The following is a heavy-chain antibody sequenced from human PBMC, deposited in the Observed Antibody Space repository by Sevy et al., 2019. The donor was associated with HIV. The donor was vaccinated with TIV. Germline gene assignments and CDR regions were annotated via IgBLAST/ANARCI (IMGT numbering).Heavy chain of an antibody. Sequence: GGSLRLSCAASGFSVSRNSMTWVRQAPGKGLEWVSVIYGDSSTYYADSVKGRFTISRDNSKHTVYLQMYSLRAEDTAVYYCARFDSNTSLYYYSRYDMDVWGEGTTVTVSS. CDR2: IYGDSST. D-gene: IGHD3-22*01. CDR3: ARFDSNTSLYYYSRYDMDV. V-gene: IGHV3-53*01. CDR1: GFSVSRNS. J-gene: IGHJ6*04.